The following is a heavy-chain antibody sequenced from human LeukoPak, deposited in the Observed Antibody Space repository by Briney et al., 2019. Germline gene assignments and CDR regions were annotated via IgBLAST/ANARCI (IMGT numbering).Heavy chain of an antibody. J-gene: IGHJ2*01. V-gene: IGHV3-23*01. CDR2: ISGNGDTT. Sequence: GGSLRLSCAASGIIFGNYAMTWVRQAPGKGLEWVSTISGNGDTTFYPHSVRGRFTISRDNSKNTHYLQMSSLRLEDTALYYCAKGGHFSFFDVWGRGTLVTVSS. CDR1: GIIFGNYA. CDR3: AKGGHFSFFDV.